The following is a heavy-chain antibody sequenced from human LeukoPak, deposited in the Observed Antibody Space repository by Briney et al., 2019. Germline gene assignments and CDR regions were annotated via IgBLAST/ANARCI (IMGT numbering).Heavy chain of an antibody. J-gene: IGHJ4*02. Sequence: TSETLSLTCTVSGGSISSSSYYWGWIRQPPGKGLEWIGSIYYSGSTYYNPSLKSRVTISVDTSKNQFSLKLSSVTAADTAVYYCARHRRYSGYDFHYFDYWGQGTLVTVSS. D-gene: IGHD5-12*01. CDR2: IYYSGST. CDR3: ARHRRYSGYDFHYFDY. CDR1: GGSISSSSYY. V-gene: IGHV4-39*01.